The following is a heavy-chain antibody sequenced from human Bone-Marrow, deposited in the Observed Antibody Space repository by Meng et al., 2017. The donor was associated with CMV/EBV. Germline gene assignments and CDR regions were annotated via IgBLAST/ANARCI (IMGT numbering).Heavy chain of an antibody. Sequence: SGCSSSSSNWWRWVRQPPGKGLEWIGEIYHSGSTNYNPSLKSRVTISVDKSKNQFSLKLSSVTAADTAVYYCASTTTIFGVVRGFDPWGQGTLVTVSS. CDR2: IYHSGST. CDR1: GCSSSSSNW. D-gene: IGHD3-3*01. J-gene: IGHJ5*02. CDR3: ASTTTIFGVVRGFDP. V-gene: IGHV4-4*02.